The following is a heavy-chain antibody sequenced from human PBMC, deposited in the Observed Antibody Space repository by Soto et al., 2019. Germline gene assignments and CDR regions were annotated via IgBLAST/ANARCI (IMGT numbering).Heavy chain of an antibody. J-gene: IGHJ4*02. CDR2: IWYDGSNK. D-gene: IGHD3-3*01. V-gene: IGHV3-33*01. CDR3: ARGFGFYPHSYFDD. CDR1: GFTFSSYG. Sequence: GGSLRLSCAASGFTFSSYGMHWVRQAPGKGLEWVAVIWYDGSNKYYADSVKGRFTISRDNSKNTLYLQMNSLRAEDTAVYYCARGFGFYPHSYFDDWGQGTPVTVSS.